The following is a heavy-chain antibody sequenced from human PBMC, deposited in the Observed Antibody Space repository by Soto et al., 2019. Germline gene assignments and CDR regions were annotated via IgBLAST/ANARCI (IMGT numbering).Heavy chain of an antibody. D-gene: IGHD2-15*01. Sequence: QVQMVQSGAEVKKPGASVKVSCKASGYTFSSYGISWVRQAPGQGLEWMGWIIPYNGDTDYAHKFQDRLTMTTDTSTNTADMELRRLRSDDTAVYYCARFRYCSGGSCYSPLSDACDFWGQGTTVIVSS. V-gene: IGHV1-18*04. J-gene: IGHJ3*01. CDR1: GYTFSSYG. CDR2: IIPYNGDT. CDR3: ARFRYCSGGSCYSPLSDACDF.